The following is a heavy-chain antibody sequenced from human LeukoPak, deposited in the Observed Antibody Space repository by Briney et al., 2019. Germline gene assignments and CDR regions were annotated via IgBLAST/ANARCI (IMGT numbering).Heavy chain of an antibody. J-gene: IGHJ6*02. CDR3: ARALGGYYGMDV. Sequence: GGSLRLSCAASGFTVSSNYMSWVRQAPGKGLEWVSVIYSGGSTYYADSVKGRFTISRDNSKNMLYLQMNSLRAEDTAVYYCARALGGYYGMDVWGQGTTVTVSS. V-gene: IGHV3-53*01. D-gene: IGHD3-16*01. CDR2: IYSGGST. CDR1: GFTVSSNY.